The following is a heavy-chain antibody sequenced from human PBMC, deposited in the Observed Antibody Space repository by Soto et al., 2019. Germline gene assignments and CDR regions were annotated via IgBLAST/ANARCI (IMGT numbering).Heavy chain of an antibody. CDR1: GFSLSTSGVG. V-gene: IGHV2-5*01. J-gene: IGHJ4*02. CDR3: AYGKGYGDIDS. CDR2: NYWNDDK. D-gene: IGHD4-17*01. Sequence: QITLKESGPTLVKPTQTLTLTCTFSGFSLSTSGVGVGWIRQPPGKALEWLALNYWNDDKRYSPALKSRLTITKDTSKSQVVLTMTNMDPVDTATYYCAYGKGYGDIDSWGQGTLVTVSS.